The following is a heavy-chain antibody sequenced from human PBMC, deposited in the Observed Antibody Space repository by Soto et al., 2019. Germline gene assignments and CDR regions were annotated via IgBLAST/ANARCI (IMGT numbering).Heavy chain of an antibody. Sequence: PSETLSLTCTVSGGSISSSSYYWGWIRQPPGKGLEWIGSIYYSGSTYYNLSLKSRVTISVDTSKNQFSLKLSSVTAADTAVYFCARLPGYCSGDSYRIYYWGHGTLVVVS. CDR1: GGSISSSSYY. CDR2: IYYSGST. J-gene: IGHJ4*01. V-gene: IGHV4-39*01. D-gene: IGHD2-15*01. CDR3: ARLPGYCSGDSYRIYY.